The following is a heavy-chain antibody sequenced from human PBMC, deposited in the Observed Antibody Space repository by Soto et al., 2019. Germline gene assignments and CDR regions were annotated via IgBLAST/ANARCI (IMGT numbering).Heavy chain of an antibody. D-gene: IGHD1-1*01. CDR3: GRGGATEAVRWIDP. J-gene: IGHJ5*02. V-gene: IGHV4-59*01. Sequence: VQLQESGPGLVKPSETLSLTCTVSGGSISSYYWNWIRQPPGKGLEWIGYIYYSGTTNYNPSLKSRVTIKVDASKNQFSLWLSSVTAADTAVYYCGRGGATEAVRWIDPLGQGILVTFST. CDR1: GGSISSYY. CDR2: IYYSGTT.